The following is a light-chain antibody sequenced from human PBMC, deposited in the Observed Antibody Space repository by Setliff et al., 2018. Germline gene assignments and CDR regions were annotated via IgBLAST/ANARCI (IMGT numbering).Light chain of an antibody. CDR2: GAS. CDR1: QSISKY. V-gene: IGKV1-39*01. J-gene: IGKJ4*01. CDR3: LQSYRAPRT. Sequence: DIQMTQSPSSLSASVGDRVTIICRASQSISKYLSWYHQKPGKAPKLLISGASSLQSGVPSRFSGSGSETDFTLTISSLQPEDFATYYCLQSYRAPRTFGGGTKVDIK.